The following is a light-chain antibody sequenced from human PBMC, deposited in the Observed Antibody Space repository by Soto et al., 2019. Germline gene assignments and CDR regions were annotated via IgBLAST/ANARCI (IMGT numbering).Light chain of an antibody. Sequence: EIVMTQSPATLSVSPGERATLSCRAGQNIHTNLAWYQQKPGQAPRLLFYGASTGDTGLHARFSGSGAGTECTRTINSLQAEDGPVDYCQQYYNSPRTFGQGTRLEI. CDR1: QNIHTN. J-gene: IGKJ5*01. CDR3: QQYYNSPRT. CDR2: GAS. V-gene: IGKV3-15*01.